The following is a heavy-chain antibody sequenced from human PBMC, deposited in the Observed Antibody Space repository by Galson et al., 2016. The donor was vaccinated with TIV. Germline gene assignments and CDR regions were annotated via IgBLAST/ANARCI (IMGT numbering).Heavy chain of an antibody. V-gene: IGHV1-69*13. CDR3: ARGGGVTDFWSNYYPGDMDV. CDR2: IIPIFDTT. D-gene: IGHD3-3*01. J-gene: IGHJ6*02. CDR1: GGTFSTYA. Sequence: SVKVSCKASGGTFSTYAISWVRQAPGQGLEWMGGIIPIFDTTNYAEKFQGRVTITADESTSTAYMELSSPRSEDTAIYYCARGGGVTDFWSNYYPGDMDVWGQGTTVTVSS.